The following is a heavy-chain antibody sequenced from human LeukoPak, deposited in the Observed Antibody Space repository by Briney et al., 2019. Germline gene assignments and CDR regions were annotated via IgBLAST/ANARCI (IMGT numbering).Heavy chain of an antibody. V-gene: IGHV3-7*01. J-gene: IGHJ4*02. D-gene: IGHD1-26*01. CDR3: ARHRGRADY. Sequence: GGSLRLSCAVSGFTFTSYWMSWVRQAPGKELEWVANIKQDGSEKYYVDSVKGRFTISRDNAKNSLYLQMNSLRAEDTAVYYCARHRGRADYWGQGTLVTVSS. CDR1: GFTFTSYW. CDR2: IKQDGSEK.